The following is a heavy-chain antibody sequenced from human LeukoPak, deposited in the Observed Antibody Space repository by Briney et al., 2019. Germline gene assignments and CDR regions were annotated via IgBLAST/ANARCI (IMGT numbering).Heavy chain of an antibody. CDR1: GFPFSSYG. Sequence: GGSLRLSCAASGFPFSSYGMHWVRQAPGKGLEWVAFIHYGGSNENYADSVKGRFTISRDNSKNTLYLQMNSLRIEDTALYYCAKPETTVTTGIKSFDIWGQGTMVTVSS. J-gene: IGHJ3*02. V-gene: IGHV3-30*02. CDR2: IHYGGSNE. D-gene: IGHD4-17*01. CDR3: AKPETTVTTGIKSFDI.